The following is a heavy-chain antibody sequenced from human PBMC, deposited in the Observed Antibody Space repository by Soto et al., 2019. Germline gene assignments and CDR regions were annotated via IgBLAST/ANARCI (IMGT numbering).Heavy chain of an antibody. CDR2: ISAYNGNT. CDR3: XXXXRHPYDY. J-gene: IGHJ4*02. D-gene: IGHD6-6*01. V-gene: IGHV1-18*01. Sequence: QVQLVQSGAEVKKPGASVKVSCKASGYTFTSYGISWVRQAPGQGLEWMGWISAYNGNTNYAQKLQGRVTMTTDTXXXXXXXXXXXXXXXXXAXXXXXXXXRHPYDYWGQGTLVTVSS. CDR1: GYTFTSYG.